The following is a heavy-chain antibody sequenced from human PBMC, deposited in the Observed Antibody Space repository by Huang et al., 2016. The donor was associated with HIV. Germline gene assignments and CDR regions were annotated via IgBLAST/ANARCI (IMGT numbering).Heavy chain of an antibody. CDR2: LYYRGVS. CDR3: ARNRRHCSGGSCYYSDY. J-gene: IGHJ4*01. CDR1: GGSISSHY. D-gene: IGHD2-15*01. Sequence: QVQLQESGPGLVKPSETLSLTCSVSGGSISSHYWSWIRQPPGKGLEWIGSLYYRGVSNDSPSLTRRVFIAVDTSRNQFALKLSSVTAADTAVYYCARNRRHCSGGSCYYSDYWGHGTLVTVSS. V-gene: IGHV4-59*11.